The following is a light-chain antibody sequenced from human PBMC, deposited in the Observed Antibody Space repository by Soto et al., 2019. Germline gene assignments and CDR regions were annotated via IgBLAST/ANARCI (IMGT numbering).Light chain of an antibody. CDR3: QQYNSYST. J-gene: IGKJ1*01. Sequence: DIQMTQSPSTLSASLGDRVTITCRASQSISSWLAWYQQKPGKAPKLLISKASSLKSGVPSRYSGSGSGTEFTLTISSLQPDDYAAYDCQQYNSYSTFGQGTKVELK. CDR2: KAS. V-gene: IGKV1-5*03. CDR1: QSISSW.